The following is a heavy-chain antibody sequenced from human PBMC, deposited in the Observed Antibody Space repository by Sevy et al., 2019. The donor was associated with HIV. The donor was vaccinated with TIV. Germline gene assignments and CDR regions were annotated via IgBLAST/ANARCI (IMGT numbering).Heavy chain of an antibody. CDR2: ISGSAGST. Sequence: GGSLRLSCAASGFTFSRYAMNWVRQAPGKGLEWVSAISGSAGSTYYADSVEGRFTISRDNSKNILFLQMNSLRVEDSGLYYCAKGDRTFYGMDVWGQGTTVTVSS. J-gene: IGHJ6*02. CDR1: GFTFSRYA. V-gene: IGHV3-23*01. D-gene: IGHD3-22*01. CDR3: AKGDRTFYGMDV.